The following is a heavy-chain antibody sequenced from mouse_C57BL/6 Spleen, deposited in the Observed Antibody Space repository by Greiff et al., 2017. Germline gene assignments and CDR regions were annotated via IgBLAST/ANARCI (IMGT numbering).Heavy chain of an antibody. J-gene: IGHJ3*01. CDR3: ARSDQLERFAY. D-gene: IGHD4-1*02. CDR1: GYTFTSYW. V-gene: IGHV1-52*01. CDR2: IDPSDSET. Sequence: QVQLKQPGAELVRPGSSVKLSCKASGYTFTSYWMHWVKQRPIQGLEWIGNIDPSDSETHYNQKFKDKATLTVDKSSSTAYMQLSSLTSEDSAVYYCARSDQLERFAYWGQGTLVTVSA.